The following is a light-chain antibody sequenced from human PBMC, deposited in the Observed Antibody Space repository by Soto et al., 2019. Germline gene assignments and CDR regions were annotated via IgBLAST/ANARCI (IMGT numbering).Light chain of an antibody. Sequence: EIVLTQSPATLSLSPGERATLSCRASQSVSSYLAWYQQKPGQAPRLLIYDASNRATGIPARFSGSGSGTDFPLTISSLEPEAFALYYCQQRSNLYTFGQGTKLEIK. CDR1: QSVSSY. CDR3: QQRSNLYT. V-gene: IGKV3-11*01. J-gene: IGKJ2*01. CDR2: DAS.